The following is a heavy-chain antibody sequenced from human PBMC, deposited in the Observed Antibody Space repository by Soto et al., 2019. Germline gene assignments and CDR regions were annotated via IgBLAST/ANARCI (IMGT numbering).Heavy chain of an antibody. CDR1: GGTFNSYA. V-gene: IGHV1-69*06. Sequence: SVKVSCKASGGTFNSYAISWVRQAPGQGLEWMGGIIPIFGTANYAQKFQGRVTITADKSTSTAYMELSSLRSEDTAVYYCASLRSAALFGMDVWGQGTTVTVSS. J-gene: IGHJ6*02. CDR3: ASLRSAALFGMDV. D-gene: IGHD3-3*01. CDR2: IIPIFGTA.